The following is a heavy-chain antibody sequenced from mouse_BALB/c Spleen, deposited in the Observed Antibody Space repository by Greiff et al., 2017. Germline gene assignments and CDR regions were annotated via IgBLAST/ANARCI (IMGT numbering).Heavy chain of an antibody. CDR1: GYTFTDYN. Sequence: DVKLQESGPELVKPGASVKISCKASGYTFTDYNMHWVKQSHGKSLEWIGYIYPYNGGTGYNQKFKSKATLTVDNSSSTAYMELRSLTSEDSAVYYCARGDSGWFAYWGQGTLVTVSA. D-gene: IGHD3-1*01. CDR3: ARGDSGWFAY. V-gene: IGHV1S29*02. J-gene: IGHJ3*01. CDR2: IYPYNGGT.